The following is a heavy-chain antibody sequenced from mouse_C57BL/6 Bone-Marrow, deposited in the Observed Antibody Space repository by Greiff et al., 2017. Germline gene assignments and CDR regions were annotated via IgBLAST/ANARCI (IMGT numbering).Heavy chain of an antibody. V-gene: IGHV1-26*01. D-gene: IGHD1-1*01. J-gene: IGHJ3*01. CDR2: INPNNGGT. CDR3: ARRGYYGTLFAY. CDR1: GYTFTDYY. Sequence: EVKLQQSGPELVKPGASVKISCKASGYTFTDYYMNWVKQSHGKSLEWIGDINPNNGGTSYNQKFKGKATLTVDKSSSTAYMELRSLTSEDSAVYYCARRGYYGTLFAYWGQGTLVTVSA.